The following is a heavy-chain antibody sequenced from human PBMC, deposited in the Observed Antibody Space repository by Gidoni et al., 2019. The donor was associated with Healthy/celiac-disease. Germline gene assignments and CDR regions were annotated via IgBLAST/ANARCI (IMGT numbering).Heavy chain of an antibody. CDR2: IGYDGSNK. CDR3: ARDKAIFGLNRLDWFDP. D-gene: IGHD3-3*01. Sequence: QVQLVESGGGVVQPGRSLRLSCAASGFTFSSYGMHWVRQAPGKGLEWVAVIGYDGSNKYYADSVKGRFTISRDNSKNTLYLQMNSLRAEDTAVYYCARDKAIFGLNRLDWFDPWGQGTLVTVSS. CDR1: GFTFSSYG. V-gene: IGHV3-33*01. J-gene: IGHJ5*02.